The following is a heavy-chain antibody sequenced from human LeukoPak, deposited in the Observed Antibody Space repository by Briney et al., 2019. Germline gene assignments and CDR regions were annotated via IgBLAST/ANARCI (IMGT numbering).Heavy chain of an antibody. J-gene: IGHJ5*02. CDR3: ARAQTSNCFDP. CDR1: GGSFSGYY. V-gene: IGHV4-34*01. Sequence: PSETLSLTCAVYGGSFSGYYWSWIRQPPGKGLEWIGEINHSGSTNYNPSLKSRVTISVDTSKNQFSLKLSSVTAADTAVYYCARAQTSNCFDPWGQGTLVTVSS. CDR2: INHSGST.